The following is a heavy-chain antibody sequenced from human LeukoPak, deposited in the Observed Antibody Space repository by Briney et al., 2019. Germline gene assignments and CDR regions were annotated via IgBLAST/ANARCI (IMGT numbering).Heavy chain of an antibody. V-gene: IGHV4-4*07. CDR2: IYTSGST. Sequence: PSETLSFTCTFAVGSISSYYGSWIRQPAGKGLEWIGRIYTSGSTNYNPSLKSRVTMSVDTSKNQFSLKLSSVTAADTAVYYCARSSPIAAAGYHYWGQGTLVTVSS. CDR3: ARSSPIAAAGYHY. J-gene: IGHJ4*02. D-gene: IGHD6-13*01. CDR1: VGSISSYY.